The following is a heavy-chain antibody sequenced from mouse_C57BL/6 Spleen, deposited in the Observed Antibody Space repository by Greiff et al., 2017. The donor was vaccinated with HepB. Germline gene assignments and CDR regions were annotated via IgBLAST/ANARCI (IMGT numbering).Heavy chain of an antibody. V-gene: IGHV1-54*01. Sequence: QVQLQQSGAELVRPGTSVKVSCKASGYAFTNYLIEWVKQRPGQGLEWIGVINPGSGGTNYNEKFKGKATLTADKSSSTAYMQLSSLTSEDSAVYFCAREGLPYYFDYWGQGTTLTVSS. D-gene: IGHD2-2*01. J-gene: IGHJ2*01. CDR3: AREGLPYYFDY. CDR1: GYAFTNYL. CDR2: INPGSGGT.